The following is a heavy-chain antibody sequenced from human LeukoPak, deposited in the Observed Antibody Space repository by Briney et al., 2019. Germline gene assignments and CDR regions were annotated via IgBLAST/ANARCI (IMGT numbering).Heavy chain of an antibody. V-gene: IGHV1-69*05. CDR3: ARWSRSRQDAFDI. CDR2: IIPIFGTA. Sequence: ASVKVSCKASGGTFSSYAISWVRQAPGQGLEWMGRIIPIFGTANYAQKFQARVTITTDESTSTAYMELNSLRSEDTAVYYCARWSRSRQDAFDIWGQGTMVTVSS. J-gene: IGHJ3*02. CDR1: GGTFSSYA. D-gene: IGHD1-26*01.